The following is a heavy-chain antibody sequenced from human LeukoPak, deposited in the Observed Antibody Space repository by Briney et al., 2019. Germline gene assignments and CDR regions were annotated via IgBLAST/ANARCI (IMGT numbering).Heavy chain of an antibody. Sequence: GGSLRLSCAASGFTFSNAWMSWVRQAPGKGLEWVGRIKSKTDGGTTDYAAPVKGRFTISRDDSKNTLYLQMNSLKTEDTAVYYCTTEGTYYYGSGSLEYFQHWGQGTLVTVSS. D-gene: IGHD3-10*01. V-gene: IGHV3-15*01. CDR3: TTEGTYYYGSGSLEYFQH. J-gene: IGHJ1*01. CDR2: IKSKTDGGTT. CDR1: GFTFSNAW.